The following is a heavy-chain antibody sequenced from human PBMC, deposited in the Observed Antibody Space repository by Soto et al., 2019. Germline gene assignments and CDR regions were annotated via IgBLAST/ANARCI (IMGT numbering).Heavy chain of an antibody. CDR1: GGTFSSYA. CDR3: ATHTTTAGYGSAMDV. V-gene: IGHV1-69*12. D-gene: IGHD5-12*01. Sequence: QVQLVQSGAEVKKPGSSVTVSCKASGGTFSSYAISWVRQAPGQGLEWMGGIIPIFGTADYAQKFQGRVTITADEATSTAYMELSSLRSEDTAVYYCATHTTTAGYGSAMDVWGKGTTVTVSS. CDR2: IIPIFGTA. J-gene: IGHJ6*04.